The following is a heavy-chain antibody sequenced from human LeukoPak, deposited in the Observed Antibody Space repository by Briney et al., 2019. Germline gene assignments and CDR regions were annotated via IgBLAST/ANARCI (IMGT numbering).Heavy chain of an antibody. Sequence: PGRSLRLSCAASGFTFSSYSMNWVRQAPGKGLELVSSISNRSIYIYYADSMKGRFAISRDNAKNSLYLQMTSLRAQDTPVYYCARDQAYCGGDWYPRAGRFDPWRREPPLTVSS. D-gene: IGHD2-21*02. V-gene: IGHV3-21*01. CDR1: GFTFSSYS. CDR2: ISNRSIYI. J-gene: IGHJ5*02. CDR3: ARDQAYCGGDWYPRAGRFDP.